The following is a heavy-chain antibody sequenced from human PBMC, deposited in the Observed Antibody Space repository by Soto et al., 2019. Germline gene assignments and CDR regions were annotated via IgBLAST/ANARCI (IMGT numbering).Heavy chain of an antibody. D-gene: IGHD2-15*01. CDR3: ARGRSDDYFDY. Sequence: PGGSLRLSCAASGFTFSCYYTTWVRQSPGRGLEWVGNIKQDGSEKYYVDSLKGRFSISRDNAKKSLYLQMNSLRVEDTAVYYCARGRSDDYFDYWGQGTLVTVSS. V-gene: IGHV3-7*01. CDR1: GFTFSCYY. CDR2: IKQDGSEK. J-gene: IGHJ4*02.